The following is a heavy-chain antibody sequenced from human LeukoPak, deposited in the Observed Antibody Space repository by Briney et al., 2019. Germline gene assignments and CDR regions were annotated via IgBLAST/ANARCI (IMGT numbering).Heavy chain of an antibody. V-gene: IGHV3-30-3*01. CDR3: AREPELVDTAMILLFDY. CDR2: ISYDGSNK. CDR1: GFTFSGYA. Sequence: PGGSLRLSCAASGFTFSGYAMHWVRQAPGKGLEWVAVISYDGSNKYYADSVKGRFTISRDNSKNTLYLQMNSLRAEDTAVYYCAREPELVDTAMILLFDYWGQGTLVTVSS. J-gene: IGHJ4*02. D-gene: IGHD5-18*01.